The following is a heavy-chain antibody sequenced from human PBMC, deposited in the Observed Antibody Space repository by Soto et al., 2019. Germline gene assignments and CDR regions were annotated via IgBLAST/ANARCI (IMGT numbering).Heavy chain of an antibody. CDR2: INPNSGGT. J-gene: IGHJ6*02. Sequence: ASVQVSCRASGYTFTCYYMHWGRQAPGEGLEWMGWINPNSGGTNYAQKFQGRVTMTRDTSISTAYMELSRLRSADTAVYYCARVRIQLWLYYYYGMDVWGQGTTVTVSS. V-gene: IGHV1-2*02. D-gene: IGHD5-18*01. CDR3: ARVRIQLWLYYYYGMDV. CDR1: GYTFTCYY.